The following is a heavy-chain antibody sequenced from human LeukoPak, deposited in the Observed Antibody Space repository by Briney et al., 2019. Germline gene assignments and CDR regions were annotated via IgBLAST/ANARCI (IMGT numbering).Heavy chain of an antibody. J-gene: IGHJ4*02. D-gene: IGHD5-12*01. V-gene: IGHV3-23*01. Sequence: SGGSLRLSCAASGFTFRNYAMNWVRQAPGKGLEWVSAISDSGGSTNYADSVKGRFTISRDNSNNTLYLQMNSLRAEDTAVYYCAKARGSGYAEYYFDYWGQGTLVTVSS. CDR2: ISDSGGST. CDR1: GFTFRNYA. CDR3: AKARGSGYAEYYFDY.